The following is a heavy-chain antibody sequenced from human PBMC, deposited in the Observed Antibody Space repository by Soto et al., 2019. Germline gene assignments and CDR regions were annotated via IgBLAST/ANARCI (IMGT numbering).Heavy chain of an antibody. CDR1: GYIFTNHY. V-gene: IGHV1-46*01. CDR3: ARADYYDSSGFYYDC. D-gene: IGHD3-22*01. CDR2: INPSGGST. J-gene: IGHJ4*02. Sequence: QVQLVQSGAEVNKPGASVKVSCKASGYIFTNHYIHWVRQAPGQGLEWMGIINPSGGSTNYLQKFQGRITMTRDTSTSTVYMELSSLRSDDTAVYFCARADYYDSSGFYYDCWGQGTLVTVSS.